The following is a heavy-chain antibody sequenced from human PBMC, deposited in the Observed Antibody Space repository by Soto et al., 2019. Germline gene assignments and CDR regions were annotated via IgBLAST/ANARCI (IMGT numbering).Heavy chain of an antibody. CDR2: INHSGST. D-gene: IGHD4-17*01. V-gene: IGHV4-34*01. CDR3: ARRTTVTTPTITFDY. CDR1: GGSFSGYY. Sequence: SETLSLTCAVYGGSFSGYYWSWIRQPPGKGLEWIGEINHSGSTNYNPSLKSRVTIPVDTSKNQFSLKLSSVTAADTAVYYCARRTTVTTPTITFDYWGQGTLVTVSS. J-gene: IGHJ4*02.